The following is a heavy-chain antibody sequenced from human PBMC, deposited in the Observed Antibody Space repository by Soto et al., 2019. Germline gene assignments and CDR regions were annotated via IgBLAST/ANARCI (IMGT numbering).Heavy chain of an antibody. Sequence: QVHLVQSGAEVKKPGASVKVSCKASGYTFTNYDINWVRQAPGQGLEWMGWISTYTGNTNYAQKLQGRVTMTTDTSTSTAYMALRSLRSDDTAVYYCASGYYYGSGRPTPGGMDVWGQGTTVTVSS. CDR3: ASGYYYGSGRPTPGGMDV. CDR2: ISTYTGNT. D-gene: IGHD3-10*01. J-gene: IGHJ6*02. V-gene: IGHV1-18*01. CDR1: GYTFTNYD.